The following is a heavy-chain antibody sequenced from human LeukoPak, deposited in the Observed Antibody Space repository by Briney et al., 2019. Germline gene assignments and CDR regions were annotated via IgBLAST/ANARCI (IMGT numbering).Heavy chain of an antibody. CDR3: ARLGGVGSIDWFDP. Sequence: NSGGSLRLSCAASGFTFSSYWMSWVRQPPGKGLEWIGSIYYSGSTNYNPSLKSRVTISVDTSKNQFSLKLSSVTAADTAVYYCARLGGVGSIDWFDPWGQGTLVTVSS. CDR1: GFTFSSYW. J-gene: IGHJ5*02. V-gene: IGHV4-59*08. CDR2: IYYSGST. D-gene: IGHD1-26*01.